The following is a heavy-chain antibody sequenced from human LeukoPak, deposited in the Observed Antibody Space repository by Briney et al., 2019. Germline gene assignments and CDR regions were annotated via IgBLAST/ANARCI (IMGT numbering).Heavy chain of an antibody. J-gene: IGHJ4*02. CDR3: ARVAYTTSWNNDY. CDR2: VNPYSGNT. CDR1: GYTFTTYD. Sequence: ASVKVSCKASGYTFTTYDIGWVRRASGQGLEWIGWVNPYSGNTAYAQKFQGRVTMTRDTSISTAYMELNSLGSEDTAVYYCARVAYTTSWNNDYWGQGTLVTVSS. D-gene: IGHD1/OR15-1a*01. V-gene: IGHV1-8*01.